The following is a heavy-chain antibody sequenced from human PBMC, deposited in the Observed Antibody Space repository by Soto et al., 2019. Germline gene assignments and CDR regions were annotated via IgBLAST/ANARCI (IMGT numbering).Heavy chain of an antibody. J-gene: IGHJ6*02. CDR3: ARGGSNYNYYYYGMDV. V-gene: IGHV1-8*01. Sequence: QVQLVQSGAEVKKPGASVRVSCKASGYTFTSYDINWVRQATGQGLEWMGWMNPNSGNTGYTQKFQGRVTMTRNTSISTAYMELSSLRSEDTAVYYCARGGSNYNYYYYGMDVWGQGTTVTVSS. CDR1: GYTFTSYD. D-gene: IGHD4-4*01. CDR2: MNPNSGNT.